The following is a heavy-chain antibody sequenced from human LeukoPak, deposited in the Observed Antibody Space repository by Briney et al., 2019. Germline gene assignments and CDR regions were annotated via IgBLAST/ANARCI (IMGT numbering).Heavy chain of an antibody. D-gene: IGHD6-19*01. V-gene: IGHV4-31*03. CDR1: GGSISSGGYY. Sequence: NPSQTLSLNCTVSGGSISSGGYYWSWIRQHPGKSLEWIGYIYYSGSTYYNPSLKSRVTITVDTSKNQFPLKLRSVTAADAAVYYCATVLGILRGRGWYYFDYWGQGTLVTVSS. J-gene: IGHJ4*02. CDR3: ATVLGILRGRGWYYFDY. CDR2: IYYSGST.